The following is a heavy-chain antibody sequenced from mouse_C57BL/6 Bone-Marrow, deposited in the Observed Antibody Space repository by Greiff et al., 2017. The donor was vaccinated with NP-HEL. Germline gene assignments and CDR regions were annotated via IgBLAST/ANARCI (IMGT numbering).Heavy chain of an antibody. Sequence: DVMLVESGEGLVKPGGSLKLSCAASGFTFSSYAMSWVRQTPEKRLEWVAYISSGGDYIYYADTVKGRFTISRDNARNTLYLQMSSLKSEDTAMYYCTRVGYDGYSYYYAMDYWGQGTSVTVSS. CDR1: GFTFSSYA. J-gene: IGHJ4*01. CDR3: TRVGYDGYSYYYAMDY. V-gene: IGHV5-9-1*02. D-gene: IGHD2-3*01. CDR2: ISSGGDYI.